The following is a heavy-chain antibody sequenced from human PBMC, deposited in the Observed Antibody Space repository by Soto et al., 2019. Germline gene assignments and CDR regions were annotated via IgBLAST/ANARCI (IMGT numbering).Heavy chain of an antibody. CDR2: ISYDGSDK. CDR1: GFTFSSFG. D-gene: IGHD3-16*01. J-gene: IGHJ5*02. V-gene: IGHV3-30*18. CDR3: AKTSGYDYVWGSSGLDP. Sequence: QVQLVESGGGVVQPGRSLRLSCAASGFTFSSFGTHWVRQAPDKGLQWVAVISYDGSDKYYADSVKGRFTISRDDSTNTRYLQMNSLRLEDTAVYYCAKTSGYDYVWGSSGLDPWGQGTLVTVSS.